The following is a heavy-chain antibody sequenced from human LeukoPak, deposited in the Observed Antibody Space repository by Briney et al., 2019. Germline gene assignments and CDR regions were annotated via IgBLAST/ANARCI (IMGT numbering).Heavy chain of an antibody. CDR2: IIPIFGTA. CDR3: ARASVFGGSGSYYPIKNWFDP. V-gene: IGHV1-69*05. D-gene: IGHD3-10*01. Sequence: SVKVSCRASGGTFSSYAISWVRQAPGQGLEWMGRIIPIFGTANYAQKFQGRVTITTDESTSTAYMELSSLRSEDTAVYYCARASVFGGSGSYYPIKNWFDPWGQGTLVTVSS. J-gene: IGHJ5*02. CDR1: GGTFSSYA.